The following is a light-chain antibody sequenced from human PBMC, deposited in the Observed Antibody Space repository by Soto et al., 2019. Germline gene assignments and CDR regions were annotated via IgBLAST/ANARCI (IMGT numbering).Light chain of an antibody. CDR2: EGS. V-gene: IGLV2-23*01. Sequence: QSALTQPASVSGAPGQSITISCTGTSSDVGNYNLVSWYQQHPGKAPKLMMYEGSKRPAGVTNRLSGSKSGNTASLTISGLQAEDEADYYCCSYAGSRTYVFGTGTEVTVL. CDR3: CSYAGSRTYV. J-gene: IGLJ1*01. CDR1: SSDVGNYNL.